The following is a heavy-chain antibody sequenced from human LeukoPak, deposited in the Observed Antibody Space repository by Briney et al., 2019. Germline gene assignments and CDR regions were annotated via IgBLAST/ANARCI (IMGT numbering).Heavy chain of an antibody. D-gene: IGHD6-13*01. CDR3: AKVLIAAAGTRSRNPFDY. J-gene: IGHJ4*02. CDR2: IVGSGGRT. Sequence: PGGSLRLSCAASGFTFSHYAVTWVRQAPGKGLEWVSTIVGSGGRTYYVDSVKGRFTISRDNSKNTLYLQMNSLRAEDTAVYYCAKVLIAAAGTRSRNPFDYWGQGTLVTVSS. CDR1: GFTFSHYA. V-gene: IGHV3-23*01.